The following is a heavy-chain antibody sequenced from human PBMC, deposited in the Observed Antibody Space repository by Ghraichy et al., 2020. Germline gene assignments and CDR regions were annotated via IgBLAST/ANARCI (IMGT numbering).Heavy chain of an antibody. CDR3: DGADY. CDR2: ITNSSGRT. D-gene: IGHD3-16*01. Sequence: GGSLRLSCVASGFTFSSFAMSWARQAPGKGLEWVSTITNSSGRTPYIDSVKGRFTISRDNSKNALYLQKNSLRVEDTAVYYCDGADYWGQGTMVTVSS. CDR1: GFTFSSFA. V-gene: IGHV3-23*01. J-gene: IGHJ4*02.